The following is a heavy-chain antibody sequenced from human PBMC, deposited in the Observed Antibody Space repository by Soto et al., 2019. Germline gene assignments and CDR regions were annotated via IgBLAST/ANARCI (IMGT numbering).Heavy chain of an antibody. D-gene: IGHD3-10*01. CDR3: ARYGSGSQLRDTFDY. Sequence: EVQLAESRGGLVQVGGSLRLSCVVSGLSVSDHAMNWVRQAPGKGLDWVSYISVDSETIYYADSVKGRFTISRDNAKNSLYLQMNSLRDEDTAVYYCARYGSGSQLRDTFDYWGQGTLVTVSS. CDR2: ISVDSETI. CDR1: GLSVSDHA. J-gene: IGHJ4*02. V-gene: IGHV3-48*02.